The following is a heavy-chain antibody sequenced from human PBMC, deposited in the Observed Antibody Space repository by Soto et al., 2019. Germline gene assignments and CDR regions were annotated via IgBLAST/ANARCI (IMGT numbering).Heavy chain of an antibody. Sequence: GSLRLSCAASGFTFSSYAMSWVRQAPGKGLEWVSTISGRGGATFYADSVKGRFTISRDNSKNTLHLQMSSLRAEDTALYYCAKDLNYGGSWSGPLDYWGQGTLVTVSS. V-gene: IGHV3-23*01. CDR1: GFTFSSYA. D-gene: IGHD3-10*01. CDR2: ISGRGGAT. J-gene: IGHJ4*02. CDR3: AKDLNYGGSWSGPLDY.